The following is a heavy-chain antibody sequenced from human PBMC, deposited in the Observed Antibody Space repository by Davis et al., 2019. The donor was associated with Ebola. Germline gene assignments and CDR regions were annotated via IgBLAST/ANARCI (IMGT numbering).Heavy chain of an antibody. CDR1: GGSFSGNY. D-gene: IGHD6-25*01. V-gene: IGHV4-34*10. J-gene: IGHJ3*01. CDR2: VDDGGRV. Sequence: SETLSLTCDVSGGSFSGNYWAWIRQSPGKGLECIGEVDDGGRVHYNPSLKSRVSILVDLSRNQFSLKLTSMTAADTAVYYCARFHAADDDGFDFWGQGTLVSVSP. CDR3: ARFHAADDDGFDF.